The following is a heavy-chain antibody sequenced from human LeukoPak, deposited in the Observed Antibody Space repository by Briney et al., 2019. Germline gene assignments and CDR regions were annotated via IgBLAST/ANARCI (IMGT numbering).Heavy chain of an antibody. CDR2: IYYSGRT. V-gene: IGHV4-39*01. CDR1: GDSVSRSDSY. D-gene: IGHD3-22*01. Sequence: SETLSLTCTIFGDSVSRSDSYWDWIRQPPGKGLEWIGTIYYSGRTYYSPSLKSRVTLSVDMSNNQFSLTLSSVTAADTALYFCARRRYYDSSGYLEWGQGTLVTVST. J-gene: IGHJ1*01. CDR3: ARRRYYDSSGYLE.